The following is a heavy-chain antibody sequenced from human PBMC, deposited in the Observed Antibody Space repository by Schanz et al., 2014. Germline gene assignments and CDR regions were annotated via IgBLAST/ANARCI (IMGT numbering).Heavy chain of an antibody. V-gene: IGHV3-11*06. Sequence: VQLVESGGGVVQPGRSLRLSCAASGFSFSDYYMSWIRQAPGKGLEWISFINTGSNYINYADSVKGRFTISRDNSRNTLYLQMNSLRAEDTAVYYCARDGYSVVVISPTESFDIWGQGTMVTVSP. CDR1: GFSFSDYY. J-gene: IGHJ3*02. CDR3: ARDGYSVVVISPTESFDI. CDR2: INTGSNYI. D-gene: IGHD2-21*01.